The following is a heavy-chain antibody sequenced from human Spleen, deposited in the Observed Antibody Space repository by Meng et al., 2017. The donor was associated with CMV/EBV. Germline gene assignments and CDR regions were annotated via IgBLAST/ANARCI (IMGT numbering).Heavy chain of an antibody. CDR2: ISSSGGTT. Sequence: SLKLSCAASGFTFSDSYMNWIRQAPGKGLEWVSYISSSGGTTYYADSVKGRFTISRDNAKNSLYLQMNSLRVEDTAIYYCARDYNGYDTFDYCGQGTQVTVSS. D-gene: IGHD5-12*01. J-gene: IGHJ4*02. CDR1: GFTFSDSY. CDR3: ARDYNGYDTFDY. V-gene: IGHV3-11*01.